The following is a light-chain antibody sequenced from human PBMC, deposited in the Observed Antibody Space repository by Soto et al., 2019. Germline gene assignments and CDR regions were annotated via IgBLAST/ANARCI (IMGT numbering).Light chain of an antibody. CDR2: EVS. CDR1: SSDVGGYNL. Sequence: QSVLTQPASVSGSPGQSITISCTGTSSDVGGYNLVSWYQQHPGKAPKLMISEVSKRPSGISDRFSGSKSGSTASLTISGLQAEDEADYYCCSYAGTSTHTVFGGGTKLTVL. V-gene: IGLV2-23*02. J-gene: IGLJ7*01. CDR3: CSYAGTSTHTV.